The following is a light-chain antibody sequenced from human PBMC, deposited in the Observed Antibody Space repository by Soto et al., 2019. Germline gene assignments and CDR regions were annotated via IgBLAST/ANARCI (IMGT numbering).Light chain of an antibody. CDR3: SSYTSSSTVV. CDR2: DVS. CDR1: SSDVGGYNY. Sequence: QSALTQPASVSGSPGQSITISCTGTSSDVGGYNYVSWYQQHPGKAPKIMIYDVSNRPSGVSNRFSGSKSGNTASLTISGLQAEDEADYYCSSYTSSSTVVFGGGTKRTFL. J-gene: IGLJ2*01. V-gene: IGLV2-14*01.